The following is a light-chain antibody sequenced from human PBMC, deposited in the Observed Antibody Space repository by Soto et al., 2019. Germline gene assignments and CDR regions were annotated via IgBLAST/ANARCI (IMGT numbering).Light chain of an antibody. CDR2: AAS. CDR3: QKYGSSSYT. CDR1: QSISSSY. Sequence: EIELTQSPGTLSLSPGDRATLSCRASQSISSSYLAWYQQKPGQAPKLLIYAASSMATGIPDRFSGSGSGTDFTLTISRLEPEDFAVYYCQKYGSSSYTFGQGTQLEIK. V-gene: IGKV3-20*01. J-gene: IGKJ2*01.